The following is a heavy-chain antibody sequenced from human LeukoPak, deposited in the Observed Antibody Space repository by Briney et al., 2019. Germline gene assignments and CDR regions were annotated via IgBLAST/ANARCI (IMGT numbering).Heavy chain of an antibody. CDR3: AKDLRVRAVAGKDYYMDV. V-gene: IGHV3-23*01. CDR2: ISGSGGST. D-gene: IGHD6-19*01. J-gene: IGHJ6*03. CDR1: GFTFSSYA. Sequence: PGGSLRLSCAASGFTFSSYAVSWVRQAPGKGLEWVSAISGSGGSTYYADSVEGRFTISRDNSKNTLYLQMNSLRAEDTAVYYCAKDLRVRAVAGKDYYMDVWGKGTTVTVSS.